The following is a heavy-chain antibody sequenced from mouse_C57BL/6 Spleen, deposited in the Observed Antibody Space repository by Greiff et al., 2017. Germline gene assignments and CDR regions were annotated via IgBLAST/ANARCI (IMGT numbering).Heavy chain of an antibody. CDR3: ARYGCSSGYFYYFDY. CDR1: GYTFTSYW. J-gene: IGHJ2*01. Sequence: QVKLQQPGAELVKPGASVKLSCKASGYTFTSYWMHWVKQRPGRGLEWIGRIDPNRGGTKYNEQFKSKATLTVDKPSSTAYMQRSSLTSEDSAVYYCARYGCSSGYFYYFDYWGQGTTLTVSS. D-gene: IGHD3-2*02. V-gene: IGHV1-72*01. CDR2: IDPNRGGT.